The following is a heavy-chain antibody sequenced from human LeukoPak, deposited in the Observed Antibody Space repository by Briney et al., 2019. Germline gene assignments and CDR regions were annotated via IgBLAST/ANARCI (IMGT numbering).Heavy chain of an antibody. D-gene: IGHD5-24*01. J-gene: IGHJ4*02. CDR1: GYTFTSYG. V-gene: IGHV1-18*04. Sequence: GASVKVSCKASGYTFTSYGISWVRQAPGQGLEWMGWISAYNGNTNYAQKLQGRVTMTTDTSTSTAYMELRSLRSEDTAVYYCARDRSRDGYKYYFDYWGQGTLVTVSS. CDR2: ISAYNGNT. CDR3: ARDRSRDGYKYYFDY.